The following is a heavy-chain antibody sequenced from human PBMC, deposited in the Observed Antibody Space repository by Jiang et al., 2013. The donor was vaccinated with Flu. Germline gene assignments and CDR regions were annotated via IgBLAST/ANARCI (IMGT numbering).Heavy chain of an antibody. CDR1: GGSIKSYH. CDR3: ARPTPQGNWYYIDY. D-gene: IGHD1-1*01. CDR2: AHYGGTT. V-gene: IGHV4-59*01. Sequence: LLKPSETLSLTCTVSGGSIKSYHWTWIRQPPGKGLEWIGYAHYGGTTNYNPSLESRVTISVDTSKNQFSLKLNSVTAADTAVYYCARPTPQGNWYYIDYWGQGTLVTVSS. J-gene: IGHJ4*02.